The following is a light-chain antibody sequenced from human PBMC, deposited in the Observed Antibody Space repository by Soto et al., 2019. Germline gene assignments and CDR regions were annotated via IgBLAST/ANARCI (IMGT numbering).Light chain of an antibody. CDR1: QSVSRSY. Sequence: EIVLPQSPGTLSLSPGERATLSCRASQSVSRSYLAWYQQKLGQAPRLLIYGASSRATGIPDRFSGSGSGTDFTLTISRLEPEDFAVYYCQQYDSSPWTFGQGTKVDIK. V-gene: IGKV3-20*01. CDR3: QQYDSSPWT. CDR2: GAS. J-gene: IGKJ1*01.